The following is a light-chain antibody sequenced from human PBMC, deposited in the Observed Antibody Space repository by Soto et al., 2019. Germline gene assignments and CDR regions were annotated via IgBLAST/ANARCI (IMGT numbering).Light chain of an antibody. CDR2: DVS. J-gene: IGLJ1*01. Sequence: QSALTQPRSVSGSPGQSVTISCTGTSSDVGGYNYVSWYQQHPGKAPKLMIYDVSKRPSGVPDRFSGSRSGNTASLTISGLQAEDEADYYCCSYAGIYTLFGTGTKGTGL. V-gene: IGLV2-11*01. CDR1: SSDVGGYNY. CDR3: CSYAGIYTL.